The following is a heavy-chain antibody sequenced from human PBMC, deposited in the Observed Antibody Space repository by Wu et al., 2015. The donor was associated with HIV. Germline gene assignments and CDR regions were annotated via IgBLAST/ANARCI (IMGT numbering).Heavy chain of an antibody. CDR3: ARTSRGYSYGYNFDY. Sequence: QVXLVQSGAEVKKPGASVKVSCKASGYTFTSYYMYWVRQAPGQGLEWMGIINPSGGSTSYAQKFQGRVTMTRDTSTSTVYMELSSLRSEDTAVYYCARTSRGYSYGYNFDYWGQGTLVTVSS. V-gene: IGHV1-46*01. CDR2: INPSGGST. J-gene: IGHJ4*02. CDR1: GYTFTSYY. D-gene: IGHD5-18*01.